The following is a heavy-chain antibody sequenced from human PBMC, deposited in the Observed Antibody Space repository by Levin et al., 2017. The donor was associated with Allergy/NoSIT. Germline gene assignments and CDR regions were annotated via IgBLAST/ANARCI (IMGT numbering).Heavy chain of an antibody. V-gene: IGHV1-18*01. CDR2: ISAYNGNT. J-gene: IGHJ3*02. Sequence: GESLKISCKASGYTFTSYGISWVRQAPGQGLEWMGWISAYNGNTNYAQKLQGRVTMTTDTSTSTAYMELRSLRSDDTAVYYCARDTADIVVVVAAKYGTYAFDIWGQGTMVTVSS. CDR1: GYTFTSYG. CDR3: ARDTADIVVVVAAKYGTYAFDI. D-gene: IGHD2-15*01.